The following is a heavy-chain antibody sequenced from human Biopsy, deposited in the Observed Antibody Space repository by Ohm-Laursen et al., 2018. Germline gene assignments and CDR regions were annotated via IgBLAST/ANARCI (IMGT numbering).Heavy chain of an antibody. CDR2: VYYTGSP. Sequence: SDTLSLTCTVSGDSISRYYWSWIRQPPGKGLEWIGYVYYTGSPNYNLSLGSRVTMSVDTSKNQFSLNLRSVTAAATVVYYCARGTGRYYVYGAFDIWGQGTVVTVSS. CDR1: GDSISRYY. V-gene: IGHV4-59*12. D-gene: IGHD1-26*01. J-gene: IGHJ3*02. CDR3: ARGTGRYYVYGAFDI.